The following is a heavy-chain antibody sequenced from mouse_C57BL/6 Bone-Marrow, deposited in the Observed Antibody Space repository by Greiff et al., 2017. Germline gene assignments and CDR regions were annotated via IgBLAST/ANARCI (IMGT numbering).Heavy chain of an antibody. D-gene: IGHD1-1*01. J-gene: IGHJ2*01. V-gene: IGHV1-75*01. CDR1: GYTFTDYY. CDR2: IFPGSGST. Sequence: VQLQQSGPELVKPGASVKISCKASGYTFTDYYINWVKQRPGQGLEWIGWIFPGSGSTYYNEKFKGKATLTVDKSSSTAYMLLSSLTSEDSAVYFCARYYGSRRDYFDYWGQGTTLTVSS. CDR3: ARYYGSRRDYFDY.